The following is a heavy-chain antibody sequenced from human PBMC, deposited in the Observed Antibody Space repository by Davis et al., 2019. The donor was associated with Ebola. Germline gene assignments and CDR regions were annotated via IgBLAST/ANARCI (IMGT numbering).Heavy chain of an antibody. Sequence: AASVKVSCKASGGTFSSYAISWVRQAPGQGLERMGGIIPIFGTANYAQKLQGRVTMTTDTSTSTAYMELSSLRSEDTAVYYCAKFPWPLWFREYQEPNWFDPWGQGTLVTVSS. CDR2: IIPIFGTA. V-gene: IGHV1-69*05. D-gene: IGHD3-10*01. CDR1: GGTFSSYA. J-gene: IGHJ5*02. CDR3: AKFPWPLWFREYQEPNWFDP.